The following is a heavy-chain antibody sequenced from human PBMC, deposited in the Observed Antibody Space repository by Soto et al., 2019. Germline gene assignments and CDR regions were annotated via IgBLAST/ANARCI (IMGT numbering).Heavy chain of an antibody. D-gene: IGHD2-15*01. CDR1: GFTVSSTY. V-gene: IGHV3-53*01. CDR3: AKDLGPLRLLQYYSYGMDV. J-gene: IGHJ6*02. CDR2: IESGGST. Sequence: GGSLRLSCNASGFTVSSTYMSWVRQAPGMGLEWVAVIESGGSTHYADSVKGRFTISRDIPKNMIYLQLHTLRAEDTAVYYCAKDLGPLRLLQYYSYGMDVSGQGPTVTVSS.